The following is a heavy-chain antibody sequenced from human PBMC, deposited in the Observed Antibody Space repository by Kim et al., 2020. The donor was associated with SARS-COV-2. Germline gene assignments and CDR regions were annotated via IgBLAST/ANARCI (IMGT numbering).Heavy chain of an antibody. CDR3: ASDAATQLLYYFDY. Sequence: SETLSLTCTVSGGSISSSSYYWGWIRQPPGKGLEWIGSIYYSGSTYYNPSLKSRVTISVDTSKNQFSLKLSSVTAADTAVYYCASDAATQLLYYFDYWGQGTLVTVSS. CDR1: GGSISSSSYY. CDR2: IYYSGST. J-gene: IGHJ4*02. D-gene: IGHD6-25*01. V-gene: IGHV4-39*07.